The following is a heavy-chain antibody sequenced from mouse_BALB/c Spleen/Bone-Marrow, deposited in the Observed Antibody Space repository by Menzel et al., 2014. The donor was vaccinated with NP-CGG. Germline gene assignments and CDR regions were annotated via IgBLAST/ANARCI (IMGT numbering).Heavy chain of an antibody. J-gene: IGHJ4*01. V-gene: IGHV1S81*02. D-gene: IGHD1-1*01. Sequence: VKLQESGAELVKPGASVKLSCEASGYTFTNYWMHWVNQRPGQGLEWIGEINPTNGRSNYSEKFKSKAALTVDKSSSTAYMQLSSLTSEDSAVYYCARRGDYYGAMDYWGQGTSVTVSS. CDR2: INPTNGRS. CDR3: ARRGDYYGAMDY. CDR1: GYTFTNYW.